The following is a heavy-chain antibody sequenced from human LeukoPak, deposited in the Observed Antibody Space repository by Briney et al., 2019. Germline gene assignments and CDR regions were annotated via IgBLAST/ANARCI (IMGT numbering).Heavy chain of an antibody. CDR1: GYTFTRYY. V-gene: IGHV1-2*02. D-gene: IGHD7-27*01. J-gene: IGHJ3*02. Sequence: ASVKVSCKASGYTFTRYYIHWVRQAPGQGLEWMGWINPTSGDTNYVQKFQGRVTMTRDTSISTAYMELSNMRSDDTAVYYCARGDGDGPARRAFDIWGKGTMVTVSS. CDR2: INPTSGDT. CDR3: ARGDGDGPARRAFDI.